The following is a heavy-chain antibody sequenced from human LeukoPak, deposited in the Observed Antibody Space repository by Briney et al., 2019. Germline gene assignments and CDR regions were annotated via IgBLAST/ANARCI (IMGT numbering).Heavy chain of an antibody. Sequence: GGSLRLSCVASGFMFSNYDMKWVRPAPGKGLEWISCVRTSGETTYCADSVKGRFSISRDNAQNSLYLQMNSLRVEDTAVYYCARRGPPDFDYWGQGTLVTVSS. CDR2: VRTSGETT. J-gene: IGHJ4*02. CDR1: GFMFSNYD. CDR3: ARRGPPDFDY. V-gene: IGHV3-48*03.